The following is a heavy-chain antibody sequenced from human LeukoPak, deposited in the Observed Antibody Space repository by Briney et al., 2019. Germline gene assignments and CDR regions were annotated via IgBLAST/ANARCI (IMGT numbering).Heavy chain of an antibody. CDR1: GFTFSSYA. J-gene: IGHJ4*02. D-gene: IGHD3-3*01. V-gene: IGHV3-23*01. Sequence: GGSLRLSCAASGFTFSSYAMSWVRQAPGKGLEWVSAISGSGGSTYYADSVKGRFTISRDNSKNTLYLQMNSLRAEDTVVYYCAKDTLYDFWSGYLAYWGQGTLVTVSS. CDR2: ISGSGGST. CDR3: AKDTLYDFWSGYLAY.